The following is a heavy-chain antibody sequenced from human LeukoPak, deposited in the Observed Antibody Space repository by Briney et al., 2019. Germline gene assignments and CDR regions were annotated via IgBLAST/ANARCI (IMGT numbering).Heavy chain of an antibody. J-gene: IGHJ5*02. V-gene: IGHV4-38-2*02. CDR3: AKIDIAAAGRALWFDP. CDR1: GYSISSGYY. Sequence: PSETLSLTCTVSGYSISSGYYWGWIRQPPGKGLEWIGSIYHSGSTYYNPSLKSRVTISVDTSKNQFSLKLSSVTAADTAVYHCAKIDIAAAGRALWFDPWGQGTLVTVSS. D-gene: IGHD6-13*01. CDR2: IYHSGST.